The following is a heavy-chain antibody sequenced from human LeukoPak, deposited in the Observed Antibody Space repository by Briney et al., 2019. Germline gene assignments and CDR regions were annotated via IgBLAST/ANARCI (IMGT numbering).Heavy chain of an antibody. D-gene: IGHD3-3*01. CDR3: ARAPAYDFWSGYYTLNWFDP. V-gene: IGHV4-39*07. CDR2: IYYSGST. J-gene: IGHJ5*02. Sequence: PSETLSLTCTVSGASISSNSYYWAWIRQPPGRGLEWIGSIYYSGSTYYNPSLKSRVTISVDTSKNQFSLKLSSVTAADTAVYYCARAPAYDFWSGYYTLNWFDPWGQGTLVTVSS. CDR1: GASISSNSYY.